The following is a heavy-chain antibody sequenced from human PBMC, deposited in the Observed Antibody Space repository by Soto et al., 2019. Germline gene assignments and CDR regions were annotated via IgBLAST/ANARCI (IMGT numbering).Heavy chain of an antibody. CDR3: ARGMVRGVSAFDY. V-gene: IGHV3-53*01. Sequence: EVQLVESGGGLIQPGGSLRPSCAASGFTVSSKYMSWVRQAPGKGLEWVSVIYSGGSTYYADSVKGRFTISRDNSKNTLYLQMNSLRAEDTAVYYCARGMVRGVSAFDYWGQGTLVTVSS. CDR2: IYSGGST. CDR1: GFTVSSKY. D-gene: IGHD3-10*01. J-gene: IGHJ4*02.